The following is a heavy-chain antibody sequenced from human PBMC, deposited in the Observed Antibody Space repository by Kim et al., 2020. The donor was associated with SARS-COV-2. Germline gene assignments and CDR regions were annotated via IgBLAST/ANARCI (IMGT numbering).Heavy chain of an antibody. V-gene: IGHV4-31*02. Sequence: CSNPSLKSRVPMTVDTSKNQFTLKLSSVTAADTAGYYCARTNLGGGPCDYWGQGTLVTVSS. J-gene: IGHJ4*02. D-gene: IGHD1-26*01. CDR3: ARTNLGGGPCDY.